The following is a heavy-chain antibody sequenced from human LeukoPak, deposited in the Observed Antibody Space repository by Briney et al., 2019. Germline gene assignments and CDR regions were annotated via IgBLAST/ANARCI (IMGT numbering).Heavy chain of an antibody. D-gene: IGHD3-22*01. J-gene: IGHJ4*02. CDR2: ISSTTSTI. Sequence: QSGGSLRLSCAASGFTFSTYSMNWVRQAPGKGLEWVSYISSTTSTIYYADSVKGRFTISRDNSKNTLYLQMGSLRAEDMAVYYCARDYYDSSGYYLPGYWGQGTLVTVSS. CDR1: GFTFSTYS. CDR3: ARDYYDSSGYYLPGY. V-gene: IGHV3-48*01.